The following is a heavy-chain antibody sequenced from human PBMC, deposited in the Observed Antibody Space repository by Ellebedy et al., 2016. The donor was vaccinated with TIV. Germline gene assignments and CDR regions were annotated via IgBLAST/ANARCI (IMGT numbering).Heavy chain of an antibody. CDR2: IKEDGSEK. V-gene: IGHV3-7*03. Sequence: PGGSLRLSCAASGFTFSTYWMSWVRQAPGKGLEWVANIKEDGSEKYYVDSVKGRFTISRDTAETSLYLQMNSLRAEDTAVYYCAREEYQLRFGGRAYYYGMDVWGQGTTVTVSS. J-gene: IGHJ6*02. CDR1: GFTFSTYW. CDR3: AREEYQLRFGGRAYYYGMDV. D-gene: IGHD3-10*01.